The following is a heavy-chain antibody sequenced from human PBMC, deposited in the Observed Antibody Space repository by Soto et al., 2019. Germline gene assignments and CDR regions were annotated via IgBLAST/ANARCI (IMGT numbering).Heavy chain of an antibody. D-gene: IGHD3-16*02. Sequence: GGSLRLSCAASGFTVSNLYMGWVRQAPGKGLEWVSVIYSGGSTYYADSVKGRFTISRDNSKNTLYLQMNSLRAEDTAVYYCGRDRFTDYMDVWGKGTTVTVSS. V-gene: IGHV3-66*01. J-gene: IGHJ6*03. CDR1: GFTVSNLY. CDR3: GRDRFTDYMDV. CDR2: IYSGGST.